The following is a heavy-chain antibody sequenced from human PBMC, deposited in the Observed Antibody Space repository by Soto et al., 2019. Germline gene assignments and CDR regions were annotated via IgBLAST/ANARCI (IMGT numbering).Heavy chain of an antibody. CDR1: GYTFTSYG. CDR3: XXDGGYGSGSH. J-gene: IGHJ4*02. Sequence: QVQLVQSGAEVKKPGASVKVTCKASGYTFTSYGISWVRQAPGQGLEWMGWISAYNGNTNYAQKLQGRVTTTTGPSTNTACTXLXXLRSYDTAVYYXXXDGGYGSGSHWGQGTLVIFSS. CDR2: ISAYNGNT. V-gene: IGHV1-18*01. D-gene: IGHD3-10*01.